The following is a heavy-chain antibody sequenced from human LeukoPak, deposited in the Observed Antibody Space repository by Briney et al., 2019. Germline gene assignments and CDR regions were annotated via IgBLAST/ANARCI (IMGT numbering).Heavy chain of an antibody. CDR2: INPNSGGT. V-gene: IGHV1-2*02. J-gene: IGHJ4*02. Sequence: GSSVQVSCQASRYTFTGYYMHWVRQAPGQALEWMGWINPNSGGTNYAQKFQGRVTMTRDTSISTADMELSRLRSDDTAVYYCAREEYMAYWGQGTLVTVSS. D-gene: IGHD2/OR15-2a*01. CDR3: AREEYMAY. CDR1: RYTFTGYY.